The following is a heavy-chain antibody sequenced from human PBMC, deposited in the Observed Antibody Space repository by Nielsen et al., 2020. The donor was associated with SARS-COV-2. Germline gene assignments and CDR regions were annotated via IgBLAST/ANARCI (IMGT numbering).Heavy chain of an antibody. CDR2: IYSGGST. Sequence: GGSLRLSCAASGFTFSSYSMSWVRQAPGKGLEWVSVIYSGGSTYYADSVKGRFTISRDNSKNTLYLQMNSLRAEDTAVYYCASRASIAARPFDYWGQGTLVTVSS. V-gene: IGHV3-53*01. CDR3: ASRASIAARPFDY. D-gene: IGHD6-6*01. CDR1: GFTFSSYS. J-gene: IGHJ4*02.